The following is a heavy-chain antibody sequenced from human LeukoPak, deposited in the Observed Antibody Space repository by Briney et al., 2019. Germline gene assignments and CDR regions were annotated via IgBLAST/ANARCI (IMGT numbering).Heavy chain of an antibody. J-gene: IGHJ3*02. CDR3: ARDSGSGWEDAFDI. CDR2: VRYDGSNK. Sequence: AGGSLRLSCAASGFTFSSYGMHWVRQAPGKGLEWVAFVRYDGSNKYYADSVKGRFTISRDNSKNTLYLQMNSLRAEDTAVYYCARDSGSGWEDAFDIWGQGTMVTVSS. D-gene: IGHD6-19*01. V-gene: IGHV3-30*02. CDR1: GFTFSSYG.